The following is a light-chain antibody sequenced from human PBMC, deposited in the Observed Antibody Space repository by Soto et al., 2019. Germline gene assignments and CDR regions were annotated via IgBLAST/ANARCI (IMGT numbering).Light chain of an antibody. Sequence: DIQMTQSPSTLSGSVGDRVTITCRASQTISSCLDWYQQKPGKAPKLLIYNTSTVKSGVPSRFSGSGSGTEFTLTISSLQPEDFATYYCQHYNSSSDAFGQGTQVELK. CDR3: QHYNSSSDA. CDR1: QTISSC. J-gene: IGKJ1*01. CDR2: NTS. V-gene: IGKV1-5*03.